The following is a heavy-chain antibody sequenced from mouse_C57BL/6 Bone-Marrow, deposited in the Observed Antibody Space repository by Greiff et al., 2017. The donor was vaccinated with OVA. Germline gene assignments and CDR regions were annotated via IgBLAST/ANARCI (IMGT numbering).Heavy chain of an antibody. D-gene: IGHD1-1*01. Sequence: VQLQQSGAELMKPGASVKLSCKATGYTFTGYWIEWVKQRPGHGLEWIGEILPGSGSTNYNEKFKGKATFTADTSSNTAYMQLSSLTTEDSAIFYCAREGYYYGSSYGAMDYWGQGTTLTVSS. V-gene: IGHV1-9*01. J-gene: IGHJ2*01. CDR2: ILPGSGST. CDR3: AREGYYYGSSYGAMDY. CDR1: GYTFTGYW.